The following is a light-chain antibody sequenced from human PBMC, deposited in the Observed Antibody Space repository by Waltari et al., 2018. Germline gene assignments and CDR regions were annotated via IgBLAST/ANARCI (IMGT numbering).Light chain of an antibody. CDR2: DAS. CDR3: QQRTSWPPIT. CDR1: ESVSTY. V-gene: IGKV3-11*01. J-gene: IGKJ5*01. Sequence: EIVLTQSPATLSLSPGERATLSCRASESVSTYLGWYQQKPGQAPRLLIYDASSRATGTPARFSGSGSETDFTLTISSIEPEDFAVYYGQQRTSWPPITFGQGTRLEIK.